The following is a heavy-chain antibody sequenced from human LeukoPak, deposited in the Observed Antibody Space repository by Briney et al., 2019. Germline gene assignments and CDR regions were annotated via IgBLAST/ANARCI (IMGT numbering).Heavy chain of an antibody. V-gene: IGHV4-4*07. CDR1: GGSINDYY. D-gene: IGHD3-22*01. CDR3: ARDRITMIEVVSDTFDI. Sequence: SETLSLTCTVSGGSINDYYWSWIRQPAGKGLEWIGRIHTSGSTDYNPSLKSRVIISVDTSKNQFSLILNSVTAADTGVYHCARDRITMIEVVSDTFDIWGQGTMVTVSS. CDR2: IHTSGST. J-gene: IGHJ3*02.